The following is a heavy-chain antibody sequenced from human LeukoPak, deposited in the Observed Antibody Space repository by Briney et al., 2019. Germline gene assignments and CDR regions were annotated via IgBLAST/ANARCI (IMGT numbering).Heavy chain of an antibody. Sequence: TGGFLRLSCAASGFTFSSYWMHWVRQRPGKGLVWVSRIHLDGRTTNYADSVKGRFTISRDNAKNTLSLEMNSLRPEDTAVYYCARGKSPSDYWGRGTLDRVSS. J-gene: IGHJ4*02. CDR3: ARGKSPSDY. CDR2: IHLDGRTT. V-gene: IGHV3-74*01. CDR1: GFTFSSYW.